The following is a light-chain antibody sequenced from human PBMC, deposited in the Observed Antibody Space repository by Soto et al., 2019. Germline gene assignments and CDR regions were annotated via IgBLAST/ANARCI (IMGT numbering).Light chain of an antibody. CDR3: QQYGSSSTWT. Sequence: EIVLTQSPGTLSLSPGERATLSCRASQSVSSTYLAWYQHKPGQPPTLLISDASSRVTGIPDRFSGSGSGSDFTLTISRLEPEDFAVYYCQQYGSSSTWTFGQGTKVEI. V-gene: IGKV3-20*01. CDR1: QSVSSTY. J-gene: IGKJ1*01. CDR2: DAS.